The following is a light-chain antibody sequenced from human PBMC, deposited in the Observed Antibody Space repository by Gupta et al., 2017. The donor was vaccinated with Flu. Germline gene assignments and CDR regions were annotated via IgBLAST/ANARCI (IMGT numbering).Light chain of an antibody. CDR2: DAA. V-gene: IGKV3D-15*01. Sequence: ERATLSCRTSQSGRSNLVWLQQKPGQAPRILLYDAATKATSIPARFSGSGSGTEFTLPISSLQSEDCSVYYCQQYHNWPPLTFGAGTKVEIK. CDR1: QSGRSN. J-gene: IGKJ4*01. CDR3: QQYHNWPPLT.